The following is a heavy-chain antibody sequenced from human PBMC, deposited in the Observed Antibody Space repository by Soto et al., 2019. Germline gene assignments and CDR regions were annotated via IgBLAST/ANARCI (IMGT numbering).Heavy chain of an antibody. D-gene: IGHD5-18*01. CDR1: GFTFSSYA. CDR2: ISYDGSNK. Sequence: GGSLRLSCAASGFTFSSYAMHWVRQAPGKGLEWVAVISYDGSNKYYADSVKGRFTISRDNSKNTLYLQMNSLRAEDTAVYYCASNLGYRYGLRILYYFDYWGQGTLVTVSS. J-gene: IGHJ4*02. V-gene: IGHV3-30-3*01. CDR3: ASNLGYRYGLRILYYFDY.